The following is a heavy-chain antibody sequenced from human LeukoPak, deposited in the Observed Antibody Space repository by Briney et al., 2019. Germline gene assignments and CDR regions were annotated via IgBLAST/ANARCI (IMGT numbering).Heavy chain of an antibody. CDR3: AKRHSSGWYYLDY. D-gene: IGHD6-19*01. CDR1: GFTFSSYG. Sequence: GGSLRLSCAASGFTFSSYGMSWVRQAPGRGLEWVSTIVSGSGSSTYYADSVKGRFTISRDNSKNTLYLQMNSLRAEDTAVYYCAKRHSSGWYYLDYWGQGTLVTVSS. V-gene: IGHV3-23*01. CDR2: IVSGSGSST. J-gene: IGHJ4*02.